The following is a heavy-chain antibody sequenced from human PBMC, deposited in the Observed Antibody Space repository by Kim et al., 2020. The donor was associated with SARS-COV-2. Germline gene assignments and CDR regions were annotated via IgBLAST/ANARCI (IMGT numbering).Heavy chain of an antibody. Sequence: SETLSLTCAVSGGSISSYYWSWIRQSPGKGLEWIGYISYSGSTSYNPSLKSRVTMSVDTSKNQFSLKLSSVTAAETAVYYCARHGELSGYSSSWYYMDVWGKGTTGTVSS. CDR2: ISYSGST. J-gene: IGHJ6*03. D-gene: IGHD6-13*01. CDR3: ARHGELSGYSSSWYYMDV. CDR1: GGSISSYY. V-gene: IGHV4-59*08.